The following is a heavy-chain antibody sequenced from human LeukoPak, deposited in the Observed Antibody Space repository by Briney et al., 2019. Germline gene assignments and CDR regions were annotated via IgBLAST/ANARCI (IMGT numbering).Heavy chain of an antibody. V-gene: IGHV1-18*01. D-gene: IGHD6-13*01. CDR3: ARAIAGAGSKGYFDY. CDR1: GYTFTSYD. Sequence: ASVKVSCKASGYTFTSYDISWVRQAPGQGLEWMGRISAYNADTNYAQKFQDRVTMTRDTSISTAYMELSRLRSDDTAVYYCARAIAGAGSKGYFDYWGQGTLVTVSS. CDR2: ISAYNADT. J-gene: IGHJ4*02.